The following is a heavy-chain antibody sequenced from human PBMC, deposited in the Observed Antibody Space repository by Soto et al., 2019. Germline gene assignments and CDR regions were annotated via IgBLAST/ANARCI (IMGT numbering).Heavy chain of an antibody. CDR3: ARHRNWKVDY. CDR1: GASISSRDYY. V-gene: IGHV4-39*01. CDR2: IDYNGVT. J-gene: IGHJ4*02. Sequence: SETLSLTCSVSGASISSRDYYWGWIRQTPGKGLEWIGNIDYNGVTYYNPSLKSRVTVSKDTSKNQFSLKVASVTAADTAVYYCARHRNWKVDYWGQGTLVTVSS. D-gene: IGHD1-1*01.